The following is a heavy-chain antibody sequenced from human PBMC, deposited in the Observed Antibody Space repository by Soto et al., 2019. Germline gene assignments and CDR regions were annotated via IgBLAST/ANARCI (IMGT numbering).Heavy chain of an antibody. D-gene: IGHD3-22*01. J-gene: IGHJ4*02. V-gene: IGHV4-59*01. CDR3: ASRYYYDSSGRHYYFDY. Sequence: SETLSLTCTVSGGSISSYYWSWIRQPPGKGLEWIGNIYYSGSTNYNPSLKSRVTISVDTSKNQFSLKLSSVTAADTAVYYCASRYYYDSSGRHYYFDYWGQGTLVTVSS. CDR2: IYYSGST. CDR1: GGSISSYY.